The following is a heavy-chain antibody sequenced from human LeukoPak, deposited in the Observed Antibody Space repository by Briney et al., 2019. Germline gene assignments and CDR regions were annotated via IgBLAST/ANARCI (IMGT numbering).Heavy chain of an antibody. D-gene: IGHD1-26*01. CDR3: AKDDGSATMGFDS. V-gene: IGHV1-69*05. CDR1: GGTFSNYA. Sequence: PVKVSCKASGGTFSNYAFSWVRQAPGQGLEWMGGIIPIFRTTNYAEQFQGRVTITTDESTNTAYLDLSSLRSEDTAVYYCAKDDGSATMGFDSWGQGTLVSVSS. J-gene: IGHJ5*01. CDR2: IIPIFRTT.